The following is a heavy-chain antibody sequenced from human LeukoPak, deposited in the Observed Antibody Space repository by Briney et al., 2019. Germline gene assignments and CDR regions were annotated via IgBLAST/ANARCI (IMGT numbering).Heavy chain of an antibody. D-gene: IGHD3-22*01. V-gene: IGHV4-39*07. J-gene: IGHJ4*02. Sequence: SETLSLTCTVSGGSISSGDYYWGWIRQPPGKGLEWIGCIYYSGSTYYNPSLKSRVTISVDTSKNQFSLKLSSVTAADTAVYYCARVYYYDSSGYHRRHYYFDYWGQGTLVTVSS. CDR2: IYYSGST. CDR1: GGSISSGDYY. CDR3: ARVYYYDSSGYHRRHYYFDY.